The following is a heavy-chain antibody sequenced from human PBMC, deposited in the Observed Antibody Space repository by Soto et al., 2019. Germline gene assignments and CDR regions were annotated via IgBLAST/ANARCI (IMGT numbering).Heavy chain of an antibody. V-gene: IGHV1-69*13. Sequence: SVKVSCKASGGTFSSYAISWVRQAPGQGLEWMGGIIPIFGTANYAQKFQGRVTITADESTSTAYMELSSLRSEDTAVYYCARSGYYYDSSGYYPPFDYWGQGTLVTVSS. J-gene: IGHJ4*02. CDR1: GGTFSSYA. CDR3: ARSGYYYDSSGYYPPFDY. D-gene: IGHD3-22*01. CDR2: IIPIFGTA.